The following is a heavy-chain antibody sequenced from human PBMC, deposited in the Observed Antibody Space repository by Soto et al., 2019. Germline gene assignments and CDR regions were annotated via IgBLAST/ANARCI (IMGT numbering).Heavy chain of an antibody. CDR2: IVVGSGST. CDR3: AARSGYSPYYGMDV. Sequence: SVKVSCKASGFTFTSSAVQWVRQARGQRLEWIGWIVVGSGSTNYAQKFQERVTITRDMSTSTAYMELSSLRSEDTAVYYCAARSGYSPYYGMDVWGQGTTVTVSS. J-gene: IGHJ6*02. CDR1: GFTFTSSA. V-gene: IGHV1-58*01. D-gene: IGHD3-3*01.